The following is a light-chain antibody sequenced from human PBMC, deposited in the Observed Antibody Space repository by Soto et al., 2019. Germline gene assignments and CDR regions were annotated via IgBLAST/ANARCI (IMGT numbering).Light chain of an antibody. CDR3: SSYTNIRTYV. Sequence: QSVLTQPASVSGSPGQSITISCAGTSGDVGGYNYVSWYQHHPGKAPKLLIYVVSNRPSGVSNRFSGSKSGNTASLTISGLQAEDEADYYCSSYTNIRTYVFGTGTQLTVL. CDR2: VVS. V-gene: IGLV2-14*01. J-gene: IGLJ1*01. CDR1: SGDVGGYNY.